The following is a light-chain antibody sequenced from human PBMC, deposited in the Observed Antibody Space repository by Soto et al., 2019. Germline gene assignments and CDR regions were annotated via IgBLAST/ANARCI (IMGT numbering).Light chain of an antibody. J-gene: IGLJ2*01. Sequence: QSALTQPASVSGSPGRSVTISCTGTSTDVGDFNYVSWYQHLPGRAPKLIIYDVSNRPSGISYRFSASKSGRTASLTISGLHAEDEADYYCSSYSSSTTHVVFGGGTKVTVL. CDR2: DVS. CDR3: SSYSSSTTHVV. V-gene: IGLV2-14*03. CDR1: STDVGDFNY.